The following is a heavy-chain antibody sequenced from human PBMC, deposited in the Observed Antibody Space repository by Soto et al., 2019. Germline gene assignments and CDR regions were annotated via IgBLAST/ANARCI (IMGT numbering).Heavy chain of an antibody. V-gene: IGHV3-48*01. CDR2: IRSSSSTL. CDR3: ARANYYGSPGDFDY. J-gene: IGHJ4*02. CDR1: GFTFDDHV. D-gene: IGHD3-10*01. Sequence: PGGSLRLSCIASGFTFDDHVMHWVRRAPGKGLEWVSCIRSSSSTLYYADSVKGRFTISRDNAKNSLYLQMNSLRAEDTAVYYCARANYYGSPGDFDYWGQGTLVTVSS.